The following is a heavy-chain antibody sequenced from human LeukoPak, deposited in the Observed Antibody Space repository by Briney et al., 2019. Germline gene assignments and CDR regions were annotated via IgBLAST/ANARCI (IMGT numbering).Heavy chain of an antibody. CDR3: TTYLGYCSGGSCFSGAFDI. V-gene: IGHV3-15*01. J-gene: IGHJ3*02. Sequence: GGSLRLSCAASGFTFSKAWLSWVRQAPGQGLEWVGRIKSETDGGTRDYAAPVKGRFFISRDDSENTLYLQMNSLQTEDTAVYYCTTYLGYCSGGSCFSGAFDIWGQGTMVTVSS. D-gene: IGHD2-15*01. CDR2: IKSETDGGTR. CDR1: GFTFSKAW.